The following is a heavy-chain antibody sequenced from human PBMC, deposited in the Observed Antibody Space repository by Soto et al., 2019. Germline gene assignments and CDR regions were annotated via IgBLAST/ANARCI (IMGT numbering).Heavy chain of an antibody. CDR2: ISYDGSNK. J-gene: IGHJ4*02. Sequence: PGGCLRLSFAASGFTFISYGMHWVRQAPGKGLEWVSLISYDGSNKYYTDSVKGRFTISRDNSKNTLYLQMNSLIAEDTAVYYCVKTGTGWYFYXWGQGTLVTVSX. V-gene: IGHV3-30*18. CDR1: GFTFISYG. D-gene: IGHD6-19*01. CDR3: VKTGTGWYFYX.